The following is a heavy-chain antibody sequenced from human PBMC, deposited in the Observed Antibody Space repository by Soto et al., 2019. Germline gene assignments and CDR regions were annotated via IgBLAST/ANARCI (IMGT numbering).Heavy chain of an antibody. CDR1: GYSFTIYW. J-gene: IGHJ6*02. Sequence: GESLKISCKGSGYSFTIYWIGWVRQMPGKGLEWMGIIYPGDSDTRYSPSFQGQVTISADKSISTAYLQWSSLKASDTAMYYCARPXYCSGGSCSRNYYGMDVWGQGTTVTVSS. D-gene: IGHD2-15*01. CDR2: IYPGDSDT. CDR3: ARPXYCSGGSCSRNYYGMDV. V-gene: IGHV5-51*01.